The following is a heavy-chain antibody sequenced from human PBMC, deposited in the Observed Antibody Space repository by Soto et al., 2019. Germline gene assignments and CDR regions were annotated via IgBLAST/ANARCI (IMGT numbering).Heavy chain of an antibody. CDR3: ARHGFYGDYSSNYFDP. D-gene: IGHD4-17*01. Sequence: PGESLKISCKGSGYSFTNYWIAWMRQMPGEGLEYMGIIYPSDSTARYSPSFQGQVTFSVDKSISTAYLQWNSLTAADTAMYYCARHGFYGDYSSNYFDPWGQGTLVTVSS. J-gene: IGHJ5*02. CDR1: GYSFTNYW. V-gene: IGHV5-51*01. CDR2: IYPSDSTA.